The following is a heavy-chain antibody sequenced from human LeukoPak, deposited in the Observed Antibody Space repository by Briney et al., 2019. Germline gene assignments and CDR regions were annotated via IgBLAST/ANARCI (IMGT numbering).Heavy chain of an antibody. V-gene: IGHV3-53*01. CDR1: GFTFSNYW. CDR2: IYSGGST. J-gene: IGHJ4*02. D-gene: IGHD6-19*01. Sequence: GGSLRLSCATSGFTFSNYWMCWVRQAPGKGLEWVSVIYSGGSTYYADSVKGRFTISRDNSKNTLYLQMNSLRAEDTAVYYCARESRGWYSSYFDYWGQGTLVTVSS. CDR3: ARESRGWYSSYFDY.